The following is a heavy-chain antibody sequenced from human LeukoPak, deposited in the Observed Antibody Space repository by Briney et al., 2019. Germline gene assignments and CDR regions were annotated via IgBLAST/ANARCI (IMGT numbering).Heavy chain of an antibody. D-gene: IGHD4-17*01. CDR3: AKEAVNYYYYYYGMDV. CDR2: ISGSGGST. V-gene: IGHV3-23*01. Sequence: HPGGSLRLSCAASGVIFSGYAMSWVRQAPGKGLEWVSSISGSGGSTYYADSVKGRFTISRDNSKNTLYLQMNSLRAEDTAVYYCAKEAVNYYYYYYGMDVWGQGTTVTVSS. J-gene: IGHJ6*02. CDR1: GVIFSGYA.